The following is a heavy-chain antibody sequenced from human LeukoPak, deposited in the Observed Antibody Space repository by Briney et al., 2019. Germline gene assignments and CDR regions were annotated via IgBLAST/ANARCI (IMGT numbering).Heavy chain of an antibody. Sequence: ASVTVSCKASGYTFTSYYMHWVRQAPGQGLEWMGIINPSGGSTSYAQKFQGRVTMTRDTSTSTVYMELSSLRSEDTAVYYCASDRSELLAAFDIWGQGTMVTVSS. CDR2: INPSGGST. D-gene: IGHD1-26*01. V-gene: IGHV1-46*01. CDR3: ASDRSELLAAFDI. J-gene: IGHJ3*02. CDR1: GYTFTSYY.